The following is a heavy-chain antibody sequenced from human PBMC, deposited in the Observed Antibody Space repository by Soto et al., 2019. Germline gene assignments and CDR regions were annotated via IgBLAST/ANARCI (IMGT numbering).Heavy chain of an antibody. Sequence: QVQLVQSGAEVKKPGSSVKVSCKASGGTFSSYAISWVRQAPGQGLEWMGGIIPIPGTANYAQKFQGRVTITAEESTSKAYMELSSLRSEDTAVYYCARSQGSSTSLEIYYYYYYGMDVWGQGTTVTVSS. V-gene: IGHV1-69*01. CDR2: IIPIPGTA. J-gene: IGHJ6*02. CDR1: GGTFSSYA. D-gene: IGHD2-2*01. CDR3: ARSQGSSTSLEIYYYYYYGMDV.